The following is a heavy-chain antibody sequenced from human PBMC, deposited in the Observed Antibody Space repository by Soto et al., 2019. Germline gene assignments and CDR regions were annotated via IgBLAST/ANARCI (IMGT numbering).Heavy chain of an antibody. V-gene: IGHV3-64D*06. CDR3: VKRGYSSGWTVEYYYGMDV. CDR1: GFTFSSYA. J-gene: IGHJ6*02. D-gene: IGHD6-19*01. CDR2: ISSNGGST. Sequence: GGSLRLSCSASGFTFSSYAMHWVRQAPGKGLDYVSAISSNGGSTYYADSVKGRFTISRDNSKNTLYLQMSSLRAEDTAVYYCVKRGYSSGWTVEYYYGMDVWGQGTTVTVSS.